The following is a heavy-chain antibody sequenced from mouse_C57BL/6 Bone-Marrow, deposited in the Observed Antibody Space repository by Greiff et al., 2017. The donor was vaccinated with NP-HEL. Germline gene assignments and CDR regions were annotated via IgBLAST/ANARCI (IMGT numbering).Heavy chain of an antibody. D-gene: IGHD1-1*01. CDR1: GFSLTSYG. V-gene: IGHV2-9*01. J-gene: IGHJ4*01. CDR3: ATSTVVAPYAMDY. Sequence: VKLEESGPGLVAPSQSLSITCTVSGFSLTSYGVDWVRQPPGKGLEWLGVIWGGGSTNYNSALMSRLSISKDNSKSQVFLKMNSLQTDDTAMYYCATSTVVAPYAMDYWGQGTSVTVSS. CDR2: IWGGGST.